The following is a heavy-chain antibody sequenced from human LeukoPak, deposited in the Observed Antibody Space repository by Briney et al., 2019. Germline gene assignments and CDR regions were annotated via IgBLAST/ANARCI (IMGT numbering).Heavy chain of an antibody. CDR1: GFTVSSNY. V-gene: IGHV3-53*01. Sequence: GGSLRLSCAASGFTVSSNYMSWVRQAPGKGLEWVSFIFSSGNTYYADSVKGRFTISRDNSKNTLFLQMNSLTAEDTAVYYCARDRAGGNSPYGYWGRGTLVTVSS. CDR2: IFSSGNT. D-gene: IGHD4-23*01. J-gene: IGHJ4*02. CDR3: ARDRAGGNSPYGY.